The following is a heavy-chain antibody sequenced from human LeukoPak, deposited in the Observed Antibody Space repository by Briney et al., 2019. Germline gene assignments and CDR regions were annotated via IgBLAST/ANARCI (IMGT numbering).Heavy chain of an antibody. CDR1: GYTFTSYY. Sequence: ASVKVSCKASGYTFTSYYMHWVRQAPGQGLEWMGIINPSGGSTSYAQKFQGRVTMTRDMSTSTAYMELSSLRSEDTAVYYCAAASGYCSGGSCYYYYGMDVWGQGTTVTVSS. D-gene: IGHD2-15*01. CDR3: AAASGYCSGGSCYYYYGMDV. CDR2: INPSGGST. J-gene: IGHJ6*02. V-gene: IGHV1-46*01.